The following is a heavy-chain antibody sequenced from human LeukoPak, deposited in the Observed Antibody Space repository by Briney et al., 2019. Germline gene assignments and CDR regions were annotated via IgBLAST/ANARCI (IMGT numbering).Heavy chain of an antibody. D-gene: IGHD3-3*01. CDR3: ARDGGILEWLSPLYYFDY. V-gene: IGHV4-34*01. J-gene: IGHJ4*02. CDR1: GGSFSGYY. Sequence: PSETLSLTCAVYGGSFSGYYWSWIRQPPGKGLEWIGEINHSGSTNYNPSLKSRVTISVDTSKNQFSLKLSSVTAADTAVYYCARDGGILEWLSPLYYFDYWGQGTLVTVSS. CDR2: INHSGST.